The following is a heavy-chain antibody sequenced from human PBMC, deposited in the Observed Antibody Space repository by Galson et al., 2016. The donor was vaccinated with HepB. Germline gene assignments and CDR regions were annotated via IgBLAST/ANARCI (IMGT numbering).Heavy chain of an antibody. CDR3: ARETHTTAGAFDI. J-gene: IGHJ3*02. CDR2: IHSDGSTT. CDR1: GFIFSNYR. Sequence: SLRLSCAASGFIFSNYRMHWVRQAPGKGLVWVSRIHSDGSTTSYADSVKGRFTVSRDNAKNTLYMQMNSLRAEDTAVYYCARETHTTAGAFDIWGQGTMVTVSS. D-gene: IGHD4-17*01. V-gene: IGHV3-74*01.